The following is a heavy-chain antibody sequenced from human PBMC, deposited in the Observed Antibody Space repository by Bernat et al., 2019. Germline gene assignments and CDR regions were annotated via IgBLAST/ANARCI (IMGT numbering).Heavy chain of an antibody. CDR3: ARDPEVTYPDYGMDV. CDR2: ISYDGSNK. V-gene: IGHV3-30-3*01. Sequence: VQLVESGGGLVQPGGSLRLSCAASGFTVSSNYMSWVRQAPGKGLEWVAVISYDGSNKYYADSVKGRFTISRDNSKNTLYLQMNSLRAEDTAVYYCARDPEVTYPDYGMDVWGQGTTVTVSS. CDR1: GFTVSSNY. J-gene: IGHJ6*02. D-gene: IGHD4-23*01.